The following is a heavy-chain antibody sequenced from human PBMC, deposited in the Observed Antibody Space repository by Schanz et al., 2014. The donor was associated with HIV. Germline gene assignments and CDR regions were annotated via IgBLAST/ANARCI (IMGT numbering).Heavy chain of an antibody. D-gene: IGHD6-13*01. CDR1: GDSMSSDTYY. J-gene: IGHJ2*01. CDR2: MSYSGSS. Sequence: QVQVQESGPGLVKPWQTLSLTCNVSGDSMSSDTYYWSWIRQRPEKSLEWIGYMSYSGSSFYSPSLKRRVEMSLGTSNEGCSLKLNSVTAADTAVYYCVRGIATTGGDYWHFDLWGRGTLVTVTS. CDR3: VRGIATTGGDYWHFDL. V-gene: IGHV4-31*03.